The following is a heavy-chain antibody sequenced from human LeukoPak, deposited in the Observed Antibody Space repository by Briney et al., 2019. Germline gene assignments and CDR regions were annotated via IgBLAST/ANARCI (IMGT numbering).Heavy chain of an antibody. D-gene: IGHD3-22*01. CDR2: IYHIGNT. Sequence: SETLSLTCAVSGYSISSRYYWGWIRQPPGKGLEWIGNIYHIGNTYYNPSLNSRVTISLDTSKNRFSLNLSSVTAADTAVYYCARHPWNYYDTSDNNAFDIWGQGTIVTVSA. V-gene: IGHV4-38-2*01. J-gene: IGHJ3*02. CDR3: ARHPWNYYDTSDNNAFDI. CDR1: GYSISSRYY.